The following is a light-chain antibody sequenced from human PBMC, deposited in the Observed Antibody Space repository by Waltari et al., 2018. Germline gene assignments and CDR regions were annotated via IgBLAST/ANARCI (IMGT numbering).Light chain of an antibody. CDR1: PDFSKS. Sequence: IQLTQSPSSLSASVGDRVTITCLAGPDFSKSLAWYQQKPGKAPKLLIYAASSLQGGVPSRFSGSGSGTDFALTISSLQPEDSATYYCQQLETYPITFGQGTRLEIK. J-gene: IGKJ5*01. CDR2: AAS. V-gene: IGKV1-9*01. CDR3: QQLETYPIT.